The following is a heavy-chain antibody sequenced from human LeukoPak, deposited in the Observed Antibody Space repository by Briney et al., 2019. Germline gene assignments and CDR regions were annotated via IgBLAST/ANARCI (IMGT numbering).Heavy chain of an antibody. V-gene: IGHV1-8*03. CDR1: AYTFSSSD. CDR2: ITPNSGHT. D-gene: IGHD3-3*01. CDR3: ARGVDYALWSDSSYQFYYMDV. J-gene: IGHJ6*03. Sequence: ASVTVSCNASAYTFSSSDINWVRQATGQGLEWMGGITPNSGHTGYAQKFQGRITFTRNTSISTAYMELSSLRPEDTAVYFCARGVDYALWSDSSYQFYYMDVWGKGATVTVSS.